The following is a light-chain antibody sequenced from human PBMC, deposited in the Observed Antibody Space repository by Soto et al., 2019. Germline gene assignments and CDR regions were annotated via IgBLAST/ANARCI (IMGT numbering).Light chain of an antibody. V-gene: IGLV2-14*01. CDR3: SSRTTNAPVV. CDR2: GVS. CDR1: SSDVGGYNY. J-gene: IGLJ2*01. Sequence: QSALTQPASVSGSPGQSITISCTGTSSDVGGYNYVSWYQQHPGKAPKLMIYGVSYRPSGVSNRFSGSKSGNTASLTISGLQAEDEADYYCSSRTTNAPVVFGGGTKLTVL.